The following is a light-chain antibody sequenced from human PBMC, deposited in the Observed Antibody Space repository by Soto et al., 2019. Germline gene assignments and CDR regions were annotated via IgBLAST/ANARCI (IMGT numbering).Light chain of an antibody. CDR1: QGISTY. CDR2: AAS. Sequence: IQLTQSPSSLSASVGDRVSVTCRASQGISTYLAWYQQKPGKAPKLLIYAASSLQSGVPSRFSGSGSGTDFTLTISSLQPEDFASYHCQQTYSDISFGGGTKV. V-gene: IGKV1-9*01. CDR3: QQTYSDIS. J-gene: IGKJ4*01.